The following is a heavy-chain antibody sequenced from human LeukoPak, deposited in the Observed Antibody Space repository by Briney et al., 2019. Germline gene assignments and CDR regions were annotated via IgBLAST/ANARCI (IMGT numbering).Heavy chain of an antibody. V-gene: IGHV3-48*01. CDR1: GFTFSSYG. D-gene: IGHD4-17*01. Sequence: GGSLRLSCAASGFTFSSYGMNWVRQAPGKGLEWVSYISSSTTIIYYASSVKGRFTISRDNAKNSLYLQMNSLRAEDTAVYYCTKRGTVTTFGHCDFWGQGTLVTVSS. J-gene: IGHJ4*02. CDR3: TKRGTVTTFGHCDF. CDR2: ISSSTTII.